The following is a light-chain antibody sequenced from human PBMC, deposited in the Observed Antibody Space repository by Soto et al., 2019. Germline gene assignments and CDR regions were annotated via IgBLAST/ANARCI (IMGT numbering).Light chain of an antibody. CDR2: GAS. J-gene: IGKJ1*01. V-gene: IGKV3-20*01. CDR1: QSVSSSY. Sequence: EIVLTQSPGTLSLSPGERATLSCRASQSVSSSYLAWYQQKPRQAPRLLIYGASSRATGIPDRFSGSGSGTDFTLNISRLEPEDFAVYYCQQYGSSPLTFGQGTKVEIK. CDR3: QQYGSSPLT.